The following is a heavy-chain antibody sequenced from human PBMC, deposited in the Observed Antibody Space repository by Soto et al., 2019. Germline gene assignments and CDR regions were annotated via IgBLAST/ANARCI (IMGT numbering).Heavy chain of an antibody. CDR2: ISGSGGST. CDR1: GFTFGSYA. V-gene: IGHV3-23*01. CDR3: AKTDTAMVSYYYYGMDV. D-gene: IGHD5-18*01. J-gene: IGHJ6*02. Sequence: SLRLSCAASGFTFGSYAMSWVRQAPGKGLEWVSAISGSGGSTYYADSVKGRFTISRDNSKNTLYLQMNSLRAEDTAVYYCAKTDTAMVSYYYYGMDVWGQGTTVTVSS.